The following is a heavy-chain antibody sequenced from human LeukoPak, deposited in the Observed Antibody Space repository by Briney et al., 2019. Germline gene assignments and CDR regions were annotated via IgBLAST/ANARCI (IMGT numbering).Heavy chain of an antibody. CDR3: ASIPLRRGDWYFNY. CDR1: GGSISSYY. V-gene: IGHV4-59*01. Sequence: SETLSLICSVSGGSISSYYWSWIRQSPEKGVEWIGYIYYSGSTNYNPSLKSRVTISVDTSKKQVSLNLSSVTAADTAVYYCASIPLRRGDWYFNYWGQGTLVSVSS. CDR2: IYYSGST. J-gene: IGHJ4*02. D-gene: IGHD2-21*02.